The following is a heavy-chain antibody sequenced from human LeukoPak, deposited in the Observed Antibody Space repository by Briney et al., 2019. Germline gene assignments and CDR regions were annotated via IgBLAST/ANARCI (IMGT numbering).Heavy chain of an antibody. J-gene: IGHJ3*02. Sequence: GASVKVSCKASGYTFTSYGISWVRQAPGQGLEWMGWISAYNGNTNYAQKLQGRVTMTTDTSTSTAYMELSSLRSEDTAVYYCARGAYYGSGSPGLDAFDIWGQGTMVTVSS. CDR1: GYTFTSYG. CDR2: ISAYNGNT. CDR3: ARGAYYGSGSPGLDAFDI. D-gene: IGHD3-10*01. V-gene: IGHV1-18*01.